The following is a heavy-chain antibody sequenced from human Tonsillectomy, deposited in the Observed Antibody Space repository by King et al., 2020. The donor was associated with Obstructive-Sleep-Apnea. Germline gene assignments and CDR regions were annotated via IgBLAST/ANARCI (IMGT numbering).Heavy chain of an antibody. Sequence: VQLVESGGGVVQPGRSLRLSCAASGFTFSRYGMHWVRQGPGKGLEWVALISYDGSLKYYADSVKGRFTISRDTSKNTVYLQMNSLRAEDTAVYFCAKDYFYISGAYSAPLDYWGQGTLVTVTS. J-gene: IGHJ4*02. CDR2: ISYDGSLK. CDR3: AKDYFYISGAYSAPLDY. V-gene: IGHV3-30*18. CDR1: GFTFSRYG. D-gene: IGHD3-10*01.